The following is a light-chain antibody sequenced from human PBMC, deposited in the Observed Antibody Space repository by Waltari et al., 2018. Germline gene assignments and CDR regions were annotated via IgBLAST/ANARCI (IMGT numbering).Light chain of an antibody. CDR2: VTS. V-gene: IGKV3-15*01. CDR3: QQYNEWPYT. Sequence: ETIMTQSPATLSVSPGETATISCRASKSVGNNIAWFQQTPGQAPRLLIYVTSSRSTNIPGRFSGAGSGTDFTLTISGLQSEDFAVYYCQQYNEWPYTFGQGT. J-gene: IGKJ2*01. CDR1: KSVGNN.